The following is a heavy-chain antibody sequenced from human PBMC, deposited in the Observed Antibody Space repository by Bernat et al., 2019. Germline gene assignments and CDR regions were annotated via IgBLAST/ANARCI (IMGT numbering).Heavy chain of an antibody. D-gene: IGHD6-19*01. CDR1: GFTFSSYA. V-gene: IGHV3-23*01. Sequence: EVQLLESGGGLVQPGGSLRLSCAASGFTFSSYAMSWVRQAPGKGLEWVAAISGSGGSTYYADSVKGRFTISRDNSKNTLYLQMNSLRAEDTAVYYCSRSIGGSGWYSGDYWGQGTLVTVSS. CDR3: SRSIGGSGWYSGDY. J-gene: IGHJ4*02. CDR2: ISGSGGST.